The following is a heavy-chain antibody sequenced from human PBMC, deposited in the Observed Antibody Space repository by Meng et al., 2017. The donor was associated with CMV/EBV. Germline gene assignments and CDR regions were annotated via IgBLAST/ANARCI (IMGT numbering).Heavy chain of an antibody. J-gene: IGHJ6*02. V-gene: IGHV3-7*01. CDR3: ARGDVPAPPFPYYYGMDV. CDR1: GFTFSSYW. Sequence: GGSLRLSCAASGFTFSSYWISWVRQAPGKGLEWVANIKQDGSEKYYVNSVKGRFTISRDNGKNSLYLQMNSLRAEDTAVYYCARGDVPAPPFPYYYGMDVWGQGTTVTVSS. CDR2: IKQDGSEK. D-gene: IGHD2-2*01.